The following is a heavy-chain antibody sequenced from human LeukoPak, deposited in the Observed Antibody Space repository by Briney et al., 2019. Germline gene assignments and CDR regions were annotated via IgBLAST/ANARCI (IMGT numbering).Heavy chain of an antibody. J-gene: IGHJ4*02. V-gene: IGHV5-51*01. CDR1: GYSFTSYW. CDR3: ARQGSMYYYDSSGYY. CDR2: IYPGDSDT. Sequence: GESLKISCKGSGYSFTSYWIGWVRQMPGKGLEWMGIIYPGDSDTRYSPSFQGQVTISADKSISTAYLQWSSLKASDTAMYYCARQGSMYYYDSSGYYWGQGTLVTVSS. D-gene: IGHD3-22*01.